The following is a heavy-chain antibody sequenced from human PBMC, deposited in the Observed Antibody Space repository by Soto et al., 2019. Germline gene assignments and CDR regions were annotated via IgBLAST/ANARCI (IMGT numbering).Heavy chain of an antibody. CDR2: IYYSGST. J-gene: IGHJ4*02. Sequence: SETLSLTCTVSGGSVSSGSYYWSWIRQPPGKGLEWIGYIYYSGSTNYNPSLKSRVTMSVDTSKKQFSVRLRSVTAADTAMYYCARDRAHFYESSGRLDLWGQGMLVTVSS. V-gene: IGHV4-61*01. CDR3: ARDRAHFYESSGRLDL. CDR1: GGSVSSGSYY. D-gene: IGHD3-22*01.